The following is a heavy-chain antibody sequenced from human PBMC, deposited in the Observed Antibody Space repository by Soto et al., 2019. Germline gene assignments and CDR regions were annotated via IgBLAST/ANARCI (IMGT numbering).Heavy chain of an antibody. V-gene: IGHV1-18*04. D-gene: IGHD6-19*01. Sequence: ASVKVSCKASGYIFTDYYMHWVRQAPGQGLEWMGWINGYNGNTDYPQKLQGRVTMTTDTSTSTAYMELRSLRSDDTAVYYCAREGSAPYYYYGMDVWGQGTTVTVSS. CDR3: AREGSAPYYYYGMDV. J-gene: IGHJ6*02. CDR2: INGYNGNT. CDR1: GYIFTDYY.